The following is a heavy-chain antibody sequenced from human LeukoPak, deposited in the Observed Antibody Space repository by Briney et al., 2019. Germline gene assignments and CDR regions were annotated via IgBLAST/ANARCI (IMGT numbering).Heavy chain of an antibody. J-gene: IGHJ4*02. D-gene: IGHD3-22*01. CDR1: GGTFSSYA. CDR3: ARASGNGYYYDSSGYDFDY. V-gene: IGHV1-69*06. CDR2: IIPIFGTA. Sequence: SVKVSCKTSGGTFSSYAISWVRQAPGQGLEWMGRIIPIFGTANYAQKFQGRVTITADKSTTTAYMELSRLRSDDTAVYYCARASGNGYYYDSSGYDFDYWGQGTLVTVSS.